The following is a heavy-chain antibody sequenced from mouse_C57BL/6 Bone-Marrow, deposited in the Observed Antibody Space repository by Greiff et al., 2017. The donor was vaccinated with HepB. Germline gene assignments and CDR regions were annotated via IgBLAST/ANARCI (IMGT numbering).Heavy chain of an antibody. CDR1: GYTFTDYY. Sequence: EVQLQQSGPELVKPGASVKISCKASGYTFTDYYMNWVKQSHGKSLEWIGDINPNNGGTSYNQKFKGKATLTVDKSSSTAYMELRSLTSEDSAVYYCARPRRPNTWFAYWGQGTLVTVSA. D-gene: IGHD4-1*01. CDR2: INPNNGGT. J-gene: IGHJ3*01. V-gene: IGHV1-26*01. CDR3: ARPRRPNTWFAY.